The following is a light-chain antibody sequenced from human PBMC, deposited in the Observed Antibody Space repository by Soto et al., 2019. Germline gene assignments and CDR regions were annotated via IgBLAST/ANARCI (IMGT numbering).Light chain of an antibody. Sequence: QSVLTQPASVSGSPGQSLTISCTGTSSDVGGYNYVSWYQQHPGKAPKLLIYDVTNRPSGVSNRFSASKSGNTASLTISGLQAEDEADYYCSSYTTSSTVVFGGGTQLTVL. CDR2: DVT. V-gene: IGLV2-14*03. CDR3: SSYTTSSTVV. CDR1: SSDVGGYNY. J-gene: IGLJ2*01.